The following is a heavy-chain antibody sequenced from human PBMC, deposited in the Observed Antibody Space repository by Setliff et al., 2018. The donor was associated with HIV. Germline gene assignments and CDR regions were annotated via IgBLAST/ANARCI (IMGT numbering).Heavy chain of an antibody. V-gene: IGHV3-23*01. CDR3: ARGEPSILIEPAAFFDY. CDR2: ISSSGGST. CDR1: GFTFDSYA. D-gene: IGHD2-2*01. Sequence: GGSLRLSCAASGFTFDSYAMSWVRQAPGKGLEWVSTISSSGGSTYYADSVKGRFTISRDNAKNSLYLQMNSLRAEDTAVYYCARGEPSILIEPAAFFDYWGQGTLVTVSS. J-gene: IGHJ4*02.